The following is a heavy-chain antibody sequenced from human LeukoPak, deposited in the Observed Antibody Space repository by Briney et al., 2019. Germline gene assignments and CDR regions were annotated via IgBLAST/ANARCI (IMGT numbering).Heavy chain of an antibody. V-gene: IGHV3-23*01. D-gene: IGHD1-26*01. J-gene: IGHJ4*02. CDR3: AKVWRYSATYYYFDS. CDR1: GVIFSNFA. CDR2: ITSNGVTA. Sequence: GGTLTLSCTASGVIFSNFAMSYVRQPAGKGLEWIAGITSNGVTAYYPESVKGRFTISRDNSKNLRYLQLNTLRAEDTAIYYCAKVWRYSATYYYFDSWGQGTLITVSS.